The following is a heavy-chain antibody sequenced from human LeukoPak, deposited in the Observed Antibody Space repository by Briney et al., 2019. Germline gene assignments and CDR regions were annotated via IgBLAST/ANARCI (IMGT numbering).Heavy chain of an antibody. J-gene: IGHJ5*01. D-gene: IGHD3-10*01. CDR3: SRGINWFDS. Sequence: GASVKVSCKSPGYTSAYFYMHWVRRAPGQGLEWMGWIDSNSGGTDYEQRVLGRVTMTRDTSISTAYMELSGLTSDDTAVYYCSRGINWFDSWGQGTLVTVSS. CDR2: IDSNSGGT. V-gene: IGHV1-2*02. CDR1: GYTSAYFY.